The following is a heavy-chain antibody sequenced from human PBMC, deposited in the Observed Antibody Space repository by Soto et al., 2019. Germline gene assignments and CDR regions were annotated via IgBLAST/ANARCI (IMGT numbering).Heavy chain of an antibody. J-gene: IGHJ6*02. CDR2: ISGSGGST. Sequence: GGSLRLSCAASGFTFSSYAMSWVRQAPGKGLEWVSAISGSGGSTYYADSVKGRFTISRDNSKNTLYLQMNSLRAEDTAVYYCAKGNRSRSAYYYYGMDVWGQGTTVTVSS. CDR1: GFTFSSYA. V-gene: IGHV3-23*01. CDR3: AKGNRSRSAYYYYGMDV.